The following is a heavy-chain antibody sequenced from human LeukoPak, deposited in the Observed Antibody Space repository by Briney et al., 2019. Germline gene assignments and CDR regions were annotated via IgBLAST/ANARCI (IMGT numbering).Heavy chain of an antibody. Sequence: ASVKVSCKASGGTFSSYAISWVRQAPGQGLKWMGGIIPIFGTANYAQKFQGRVTITADKSTSTAYMELSSLRSEDTAVYYCAASDYYDSSGYFQAWGQGTLVTVSS. D-gene: IGHD3-22*01. J-gene: IGHJ4*02. CDR2: IIPIFGTA. V-gene: IGHV1-69*06. CDR3: AASDYYDSSGYFQA. CDR1: GGTFSSYA.